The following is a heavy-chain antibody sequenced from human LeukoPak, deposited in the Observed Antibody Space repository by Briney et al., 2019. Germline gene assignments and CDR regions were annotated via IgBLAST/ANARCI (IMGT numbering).Heavy chain of an antibody. CDR2: ISSSSYI. J-gene: IGHJ4*02. CDR3: ARGDVWGADFDY. D-gene: IGHD3-16*01. V-gene: IGHV3-21*01. Sequence: GGSLRLSCAASGFTFSSYSMNWVRQAPGKGLEWVSSISSSSYIYYADSVKGRFTISRDNAKNSLYLQMNSLRAEDTAVYYCARGDVWGADFDYWGQGTLVTVSS. CDR1: GFTFSSYS.